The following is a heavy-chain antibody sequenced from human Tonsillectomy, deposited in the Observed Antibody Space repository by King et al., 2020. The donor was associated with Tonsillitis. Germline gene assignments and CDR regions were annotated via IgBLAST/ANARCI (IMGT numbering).Heavy chain of an antibody. CDR1: GFTFSSYA. CDR2: ISSDGSNK. Sequence: VQLVESGGGVVQPGRSLRLSCAASGFTFSSYAMHWVRQAPGKGLEWVSVISSDGSNKYYVDSVKGRFTISRDNSKNTLYLQMNSLRAEDTAMYYCARDKLRFGDYYYYGMDVWGQGTTVTVSS. J-gene: IGHJ6*02. D-gene: IGHD3-10*01. CDR3: ARDKLRFGDYYYYGMDV. V-gene: IGHV3-30-3*01.